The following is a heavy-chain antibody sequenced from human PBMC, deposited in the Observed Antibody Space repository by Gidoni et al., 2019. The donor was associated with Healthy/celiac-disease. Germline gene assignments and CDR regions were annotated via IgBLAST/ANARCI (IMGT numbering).Heavy chain of an antibody. CDR2: ISSSSSYI. CDR1: GFTFSSYS. V-gene: IGHV3-21*01. D-gene: IGHD2-8*01. Sequence: EVQLVESGGGLVKPGGSLRLSCAASGFTFSSYSMNWVRQAPGKGVEWGASISSSSSYIYYADSVKGRFTISRDNAKNALDLQMNSLRAEDTAVYYCARVGCTNGVCFLFDYWGQGTLVTVSS. CDR3: ARVGCTNGVCFLFDY. J-gene: IGHJ4*02.